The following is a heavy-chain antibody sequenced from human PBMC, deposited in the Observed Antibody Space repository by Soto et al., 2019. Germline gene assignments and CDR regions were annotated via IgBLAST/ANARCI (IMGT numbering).Heavy chain of an antibody. J-gene: IGHJ4*02. CDR1: GGSLSGYY. CDR3: ARHYYFDY. Sequence: QVQLQQWGAGLLKPSETLSRTCAVYGGSLSGYYWSWIRQPPGKGLEWIGDIDHSGSTNYNPSLKSRVTISVDTSKNQFSLKLSSVTAADTAVYDCARHYYFDYWGQGALVTVSS. V-gene: IGHV4-34*01. CDR2: IDHSGST.